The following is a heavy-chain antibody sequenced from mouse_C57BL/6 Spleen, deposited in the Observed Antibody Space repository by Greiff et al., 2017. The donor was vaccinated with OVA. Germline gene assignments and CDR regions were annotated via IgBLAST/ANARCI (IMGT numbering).Heavy chain of an antibody. CDR1: GYTFTSYW. D-gene: IGHD2-4*01. Sequence: QVQLQQSGAELVKPGASVKLSCKASGYTFTSYWMHWVKQRPGQGLEWIGMIHPNSGSTNYNEKFKSKATLTVGKSSSTAYMQLSSLTSEDSAVYYCARSQIYYDYDGEGYFDVWGTGTTVTVSS. V-gene: IGHV1-64*01. J-gene: IGHJ1*03. CDR3: ARSQIYYDYDGEGYFDV. CDR2: IHPNSGST.